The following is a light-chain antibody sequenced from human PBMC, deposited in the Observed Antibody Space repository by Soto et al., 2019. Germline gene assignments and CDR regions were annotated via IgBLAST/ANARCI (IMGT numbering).Light chain of an antibody. CDR2: AAS. Sequence: DIQMTQSPTSLSASVGDRVTITCRASQGIRNFVAWYHQNPGKAPKLLIYAASTLHSGVPSRCSGSGAGTDFTLTSISLQPEDVANYSDQNYSSFPVFGPGTKVEIK. J-gene: IGKJ3*01. V-gene: IGKV1-27*01. CDR1: QGIRNF. CDR3: QNYSSFPV.